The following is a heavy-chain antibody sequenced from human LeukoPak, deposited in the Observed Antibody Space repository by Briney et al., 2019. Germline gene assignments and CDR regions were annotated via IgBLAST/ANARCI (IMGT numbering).Heavy chain of an antibody. D-gene: IGHD5-18*01. Sequence: GGSLRLSCAASGFTFSDYYMSWIRQAPGKGLEWVSYISSSGSTIYYADSVKGRFTISRDNAKNSLYLQMNSLRAEDTAVYYCARSSYPSGSYYMDVWGKGTTVTVSS. CDR2: ISSSGSTI. V-gene: IGHV3-11*01. CDR1: GFTFSDYY. CDR3: ARSSYPSGSYYMDV. J-gene: IGHJ6*03.